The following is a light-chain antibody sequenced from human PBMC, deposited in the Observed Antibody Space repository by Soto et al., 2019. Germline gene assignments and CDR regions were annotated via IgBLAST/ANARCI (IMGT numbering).Light chain of an antibody. J-gene: IGKJ4*01. CDR1: QSISIY. CDR2: DAS. Sequence: DSQMTQYPSSLSASVVDRVTITCRASQSISIYLNWYQLKPGKAPKLLIYDASSLESGVPSRFSGSGSGTEFTLTISSLQPDDFATYYCQQYNSYSPLTFGGGTKVDIK. CDR3: QQYNSYSPLT. V-gene: IGKV1-5*01.